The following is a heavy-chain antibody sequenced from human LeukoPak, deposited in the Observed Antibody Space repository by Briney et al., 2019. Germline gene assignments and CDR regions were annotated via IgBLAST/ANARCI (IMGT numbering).Heavy chain of an antibody. CDR2: IIPIFGTA. V-gene: IGHV1-69*13. Sequence: GASVKVSCKASGGTFSSYAISWVRQAPGQGLEWMGGIIPIFGTANYAQKFQGRVTITADESTSTAYMELSSLRSEDTAVYYCARSGGWAYGDYDGFIAFDIWGQGTMVTVSS. CDR3: ARSGGWAYGDYDGFIAFDI. CDR1: GGTFSSYA. J-gene: IGHJ3*02. D-gene: IGHD4-17*01.